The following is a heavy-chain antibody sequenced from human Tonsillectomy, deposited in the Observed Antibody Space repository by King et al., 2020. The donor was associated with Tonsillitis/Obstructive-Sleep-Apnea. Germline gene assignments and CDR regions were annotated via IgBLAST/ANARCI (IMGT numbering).Heavy chain of an antibody. J-gene: IGHJ4*02. CDR1: GFTFSNAW. D-gene: IGHD2-2*01. Sequence: VQLVESGGGLVKPGGSLRLSCAASGFTFSNAWMNWVRQAPGKGLEWVGRIKSKTDGGTTDYAAPVKGRFTISRDDSKNTLYLQMNSLKTEDTAVYYCTTNVQYCSSTSRYHFDYWGQGTLVSVCS. V-gene: IGHV3-15*07. CDR3: TTNVQYCSSTSRYHFDY. CDR2: IKSKTDGGTT.